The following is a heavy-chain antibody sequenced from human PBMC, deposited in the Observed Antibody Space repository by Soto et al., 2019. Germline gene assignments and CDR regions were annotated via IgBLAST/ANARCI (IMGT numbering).Heavy chain of an antibody. CDR2: ISAYNGNT. D-gene: IGHD2-15*01. CDR1: GYTFTSYG. V-gene: IGHV1-18*01. CDR3: ARVGCSGGSCYSGLPDAFDI. Sequence: QVQLVQSGAEVKKPGASVKVSCKASGYTFTSYGISWVRQAPGQGLEWMGWISAYNGNTNYAQKLQGRVTMTTDTSTSTAYMELRSLRSDDTAVYYCARVGCSGGSCYSGLPDAFDIWGQGTMVTVSS. J-gene: IGHJ3*02.